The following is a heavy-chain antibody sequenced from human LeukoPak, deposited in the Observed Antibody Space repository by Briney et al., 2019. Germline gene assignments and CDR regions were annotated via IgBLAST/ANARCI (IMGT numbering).Heavy chain of an antibody. Sequence: SETLSLTCSVSGDSLSGYHWSWIRQSAGKGLEWIGRIYDSGNTNYNPSLKSRVTMAVDTSKNQFSLSLNSVTAADTAVYYCARGDLRRDGFNYPFDIWGQGTMVTVSS. D-gene: IGHD5-24*01. V-gene: IGHV4-4*07. CDR3: ARGDLRRDGFNYPFDI. CDR2: IYDSGNT. CDR1: GDSLSGYH. J-gene: IGHJ3*02.